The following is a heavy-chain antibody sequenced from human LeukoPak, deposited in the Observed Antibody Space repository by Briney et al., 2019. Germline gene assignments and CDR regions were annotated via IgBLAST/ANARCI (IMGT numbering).Heavy chain of an antibody. J-gene: IGHJ4*02. V-gene: IGHV3-23*01. CDR2: IIGSGSNT. CDR3: AKGVLRTGGDY. CDR1: RFTFVNFV. D-gene: IGHD3-16*01. Sequence: GGSLRLSCAASRFTFVNFVMTWVRQARGKGLEWVSSIIGSGSNTYYADSVKGRFTISRDNSKNTLYLQMNSLRAEDTAVYYCAKGVLRTGGDYWGQGTLVTVSS.